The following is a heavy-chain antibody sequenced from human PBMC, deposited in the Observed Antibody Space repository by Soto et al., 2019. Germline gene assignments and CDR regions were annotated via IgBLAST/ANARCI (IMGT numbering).Heavy chain of an antibody. D-gene: IGHD3-22*01. CDR1: GYTFTSYD. CDR2: MNPNSGNT. CDR3: ARMNYYDSSGSTLNWFDP. V-gene: IGHV1-8*02. Sequence: QVQLVQSGAEVKKPGASVKVSCKASGYTFTSYDINWVRQATGQGLEWMGWMNPNSGNTGYAQKCQGRVTMTRNTSISTAYMALRSLRSEDTAVYYCARMNYYDSSGSTLNWFDPWGQGTLVTVSS. J-gene: IGHJ5*02.